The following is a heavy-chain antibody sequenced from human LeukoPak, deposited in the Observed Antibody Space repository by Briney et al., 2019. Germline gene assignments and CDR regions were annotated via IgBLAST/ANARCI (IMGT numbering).Heavy chain of an antibody. J-gene: IGHJ6*03. Sequence: SETLSLTCTVSGGFINSYYWSWIRQPGGKGLEWIGRVYTSGSANYNPSLKSRATLSVDKSRNQFSLKLSSVTAADTAVYYCARGDYYGSGTYYSYYMDVWGKGTTVTVSS. V-gene: IGHV4-4*07. CDR3: ARGDYYGSGTYYSYYMDV. CDR2: VYTSGSA. D-gene: IGHD3-10*01. CDR1: GGFINSYY.